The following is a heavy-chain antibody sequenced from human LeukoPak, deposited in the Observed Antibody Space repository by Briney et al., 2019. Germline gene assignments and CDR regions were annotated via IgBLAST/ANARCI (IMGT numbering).Heavy chain of an antibody. CDR1: GFTFSSYA. CDR3: ARGPIYGTNGMDV. Sequence: HPGGSLRLSCAASGFTFSSYAMHWVRQAPGKGLEWVAVISYDGSNKYYADSVKGRFTISRDNSKNTLYLQMNSLRAEDTAVYYCARGPIYGTNGMDVWGQGTTVTVSS. J-gene: IGHJ6*02. D-gene: IGHD2-8*01. V-gene: IGHV3-30-3*01. CDR2: ISYDGSNK.